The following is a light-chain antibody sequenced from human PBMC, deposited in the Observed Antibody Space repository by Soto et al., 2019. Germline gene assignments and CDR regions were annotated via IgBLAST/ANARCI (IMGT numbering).Light chain of an antibody. Sequence: EIVLTQSPGALSLSPGERATLSCRASQSVSSNYLAWYQQQPGQAPRLLIYGASTRATGIPDRFSRSGSGTDFTLNFSRLVPEDCAVYYCQQYGSSLFTFGPGTKVDIK. CDR2: GAS. J-gene: IGKJ3*01. CDR3: QQYGSSLFT. CDR1: QSVSSNY. V-gene: IGKV3-20*01.